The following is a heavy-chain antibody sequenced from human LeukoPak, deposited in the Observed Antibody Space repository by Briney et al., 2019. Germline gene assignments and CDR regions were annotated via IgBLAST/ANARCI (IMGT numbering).Heavy chain of an antibody. CDR2: ISSSSSYI. Sequence: PGGSLRLSCAASGFTFSSYSMNWVRQAPGKGLEWVSSISSSSSYIYYADSVKGRFTISRDNAKNSLYLQMNSLRAEDTAVYYCARDSSYGDYQNWFDPWGQGTLVTVSS. CDR3: ARDSSYGDYQNWFDP. D-gene: IGHD4-17*01. V-gene: IGHV3-21*01. J-gene: IGHJ5*02. CDR1: GFTFSSYS.